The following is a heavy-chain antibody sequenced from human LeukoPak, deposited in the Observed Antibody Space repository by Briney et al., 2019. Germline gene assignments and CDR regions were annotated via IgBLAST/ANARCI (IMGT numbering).Heavy chain of an antibody. V-gene: IGHV1-18*04. CDR3: ARPGIAAAEDAFDI. J-gene: IGHJ3*02. D-gene: IGHD6-13*01. CDR2: ISAYNGNT. CDR1: GYTFTGYY. Sequence: GASVKVSCKASGYTFTGYYMHWVRQAPGQGLEWMGWISAYNGNTNYAQKLQGRVTMTTDTSTSTAYMELRSLRSDDTALYYCARPGIAAAEDAFDIWGQGTMVTVSS.